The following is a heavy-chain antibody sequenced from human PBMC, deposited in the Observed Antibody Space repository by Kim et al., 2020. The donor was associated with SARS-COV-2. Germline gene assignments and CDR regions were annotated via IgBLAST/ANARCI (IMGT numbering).Heavy chain of an antibody. V-gene: IGHV4-59*09. CDR2: GRA. Sequence: GRANCNPAVKSRVTLSVDTSKSQFSLSLISVTAADTAIYYCARGNGWHLFWGQGTLVTVSS. D-gene: IGHD6-19*01. J-gene: IGHJ4*02. CDR3: ARGNGWHLF.